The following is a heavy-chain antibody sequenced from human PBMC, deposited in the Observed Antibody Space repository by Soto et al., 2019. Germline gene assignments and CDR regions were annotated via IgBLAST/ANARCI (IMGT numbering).Heavy chain of an antibody. J-gene: IGHJ5*02. Sequence: SETLSLTCTVSGGSISSSSYYWGWIRQPPGKGLEWIGSIYYSGSTYYNPSLKSRVTIPVDTSKNQFSLKLSSVTAADTAVYYCARLMIEAATDWFDPWGQGTLVTVYS. CDR3: ARLMIEAATDWFDP. CDR1: GGSISSSSYY. V-gene: IGHV4-39*01. D-gene: IGHD2-15*01. CDR2: IYYSGST.